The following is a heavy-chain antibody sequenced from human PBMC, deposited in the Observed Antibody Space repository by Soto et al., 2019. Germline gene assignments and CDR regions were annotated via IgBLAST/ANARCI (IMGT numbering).Heavy chain of an antibody. V-gene: IGHV3-7*01. D-gene: IGHD6-13*01. CDR3: ARIAASGRGWDV. CDR1: GFTFSSYW. Sequence: EVQLVESGGGLVQPGGSLRLSCVDSGFTFSSYWMSWVRQAPVKGLEWVGNIKQDGSEENYADSVKGRFTIPRDNAKNSMYRQMNSLRVEDTAVYYCARIAASGRGWDVWGQGTTVVVSS. J-gene: IGHJ6*02. CDR2: IKQDGSEE.